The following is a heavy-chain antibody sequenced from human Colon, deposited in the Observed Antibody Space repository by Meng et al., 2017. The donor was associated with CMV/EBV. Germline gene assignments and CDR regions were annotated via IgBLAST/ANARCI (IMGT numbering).Heavy chain of an antibody. V-gene: IGHV3-30*14. CDR3: ARRCSSNNCYEAIDY. CDR1: GFIFSSYA. D-gene: IGHD2-2*01. Sequence: SGFIFSSYAMHWVRQAPGKGLEWVAVISFDGSIKDYADSVKGRFTISRDNRKNTMYLQMNTLRTEDTAVYYCARRCSSNNCYEAIDYWGQGTLVTVSS. J-gene: IGHJ4*02. CDR2: ISFDGSIK.